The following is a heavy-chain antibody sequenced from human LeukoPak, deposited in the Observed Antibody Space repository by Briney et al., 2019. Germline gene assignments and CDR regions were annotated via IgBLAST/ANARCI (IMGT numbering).Heavy chain of an antibody. CDR3: ARGIYSNYEGPRFDP. CDR2: INPNSGGT. J-gene: IGHJ5*02. D-gene: IGHD4-11*01. V-gene: IGHV1-2*02. Sequence: ASVKVSCKASGYTFTGYYMHWVRQAPGQGLEWMGWINPNSGGTNYAQKFQGRVTMTRDTSISTAYMELSSLRSEDTAVYYCARGIYSNYEGPRFDPWGQGTLVTVSS. CDR1: GYTFTGYY.